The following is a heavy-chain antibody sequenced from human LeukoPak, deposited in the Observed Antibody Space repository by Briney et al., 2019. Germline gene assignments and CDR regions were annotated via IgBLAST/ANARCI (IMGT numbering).Heavy chain of an antibody. V-gene: IGHV3-21*04. CDR1: GFTFSDYA. D-gene: IGHD6-25*01. Sequence: GGSLRLSCAASGFTFSDYAMNWVRQAPGKGLEWVSSMSSSSSYIYYADSVKGRFTISRDISKTTLYLEMNSLRPEDTAVYYCARDRGVHITAAPPHHWGQGTLVTVSS. CDR3: ARDRGVHITAAPPHH. J-gene: IGHJ5*02. CDR2: MSSSSSYI.